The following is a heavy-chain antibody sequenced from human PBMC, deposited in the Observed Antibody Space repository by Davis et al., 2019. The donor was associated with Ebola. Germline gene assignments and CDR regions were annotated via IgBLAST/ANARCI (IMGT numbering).Heavy chain of an antibody. CDR3: AKEGYDILTGYLYYFDY. Sequence: GESLKISCAASGFTFSSYAMSWVRQAPGKGLEWVSAISGSGGSTYYADSVKGRFTISRDNSKNTLYLQMNSLRAEDTAVYYCAKEGYDILTGYLYYFDYWGQGTLVTVSS. D-gene: IGHD3-9*01. V-gene: IGHV3-23*01. CDR1: GFTFSSYA. J-gene: IGHJ4*02. CDR2: ISGSGGST.